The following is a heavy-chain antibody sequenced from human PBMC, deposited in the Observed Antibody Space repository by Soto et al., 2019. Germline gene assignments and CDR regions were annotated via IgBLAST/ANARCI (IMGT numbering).Heavy chain of an antibody. J-gene: IGHJ6*02. V-gene: IGHV3-33*01. CDR1: GFTFSSYG. CDR3: ARVLLTGYPGMDV. Sequence: QVQLVESGGGVVQPGRSLRLSCAASGFTFSSYGMHWVRQAPGKGLEWVAVIWYDGSNKYYADSVKGRFTISRDNSKNTLYLQMNSLRAEDTAVYYCARVLLTGYPGMDVWGQGTTVTVSS. D-gene: IGHD3-9*01. CDR2: IWYDGSNK.